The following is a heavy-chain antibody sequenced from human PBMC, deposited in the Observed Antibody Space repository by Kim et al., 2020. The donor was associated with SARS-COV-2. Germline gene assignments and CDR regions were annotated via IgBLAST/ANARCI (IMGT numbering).Heavy chain of an antibody. V-gene: IGHV3-21*01. CDR1: GFTFSSYS. D-gene: IGHD3-10*01. J-gene: IGHJ4*02. Sequence: GGSLRLSCAASGFTFSSYSMNWVRQAPGKGLEWVSSISSSSSYIYYADSVKGRFTISRDNAKNSLYLQMNSLRAEDTAVYYCARTRGGSGTGLDYWRQGTLVTVSS. CDR2: ISSSSSYI. CDR3: ARTRGGSGTGLDY.